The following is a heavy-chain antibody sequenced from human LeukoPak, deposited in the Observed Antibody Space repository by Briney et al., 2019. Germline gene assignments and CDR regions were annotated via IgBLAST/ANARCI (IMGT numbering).Heavy chain of an antibody. V-gene: IGHV1-18*01. J-gene: IGHJ4*02. CDR2: ISAYNGNT. CDR3: ARDYDFWSGYFNFDY. CDR1: GYTFTSYG. Sequence: ASVKVSCTASGYTFTSYGISWVRQAPGQGLEWMGWISAYNGNTNYAQKLQGRVTMTTDTSTSTAYMELRSLRSDDTAVYYCARDYDFWSGYFNFDYWGQGTLVTVSS. D-gene: IGHD3-3*01.